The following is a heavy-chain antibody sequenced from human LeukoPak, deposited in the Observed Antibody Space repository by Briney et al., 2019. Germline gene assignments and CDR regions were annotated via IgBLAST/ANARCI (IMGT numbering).Heavy chain of an antibody. V-gene: IGHV3-30*02. Sequence: GGSLRLSCAVSGFTFSAYGMHWVRQAPGKGLEWVAFIRYDGSNKYYADSVRGRFTISRDNSKNTLYLQMYSLRAEDTAVYYCAKDESVYCSSTSSYELSYWGQGTLVTVSS. CDR3: AKDESVYCSSTSSYELSY. CDR1: GFTFSAYG. CDR2: IRYDGSNK. D-gene: IGHD2-2*01. J-gene: IGHJ4*02.